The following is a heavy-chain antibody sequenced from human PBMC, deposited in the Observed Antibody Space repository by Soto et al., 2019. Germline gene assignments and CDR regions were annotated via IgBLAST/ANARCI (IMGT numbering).Heavy chain of an antibody. CDR2: ISYDGSNK. J-gene: IGHJ6*02. V-gene: IGHV3-30*18. Sequence: PGGSLRLSCAASGFTFSSYGMHWVRQAPGKGLEWVAVISYDGSNKYYADSVKGRFTISRDNSKNTLYLQMNSLRAEDTAVYYCAKVGRPITMVRGVTAWYYGMDVWGQGTTVTVSS. CDR1: GFTFSSYG. D-gene: IGHD3-10*01. CDR3: AKVGRPITMVRGVTAWYYGMDV.